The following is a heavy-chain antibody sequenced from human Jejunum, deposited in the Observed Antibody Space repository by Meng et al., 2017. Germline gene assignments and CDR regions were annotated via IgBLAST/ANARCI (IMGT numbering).Heavy chain of an antibody. CDR3: ARDTAGFGP. V-gene: IGHV4-39*06. CDR2: IFYSGTT. D-gene: IGHD6-13*01. Sequence: RLPLQRSGPGLVKPSETLSLTCAVSGGSISTAGYYWGWIRQSPGKGLEWIGSIFYSGTTYYNPSLKSRVTISIDTSKNQFSLKMNSVTAADTAVYYCARDTAGFGPWGQGTLVTVSS. CDR1: GGSISTAGYY. J-gene: IGHJ5*02.